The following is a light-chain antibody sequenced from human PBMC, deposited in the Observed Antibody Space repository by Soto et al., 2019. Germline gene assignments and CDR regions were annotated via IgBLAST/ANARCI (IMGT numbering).Light chain of an antibody. CDR2: GAS. Sequence: EVMMTQSPATLSVSPGERATLSCRASQSVSSNLAWYQQKPGQAPRLVIYGASTRATGIPARFSGSGSGTEFTLTISSLQSEDFAVYYCQQYNTWPRTFGQGTKVEIK. V-gene: IGKV3-15*01. J-gene: IGKJ1*01. CDR1: QSVSSN. CDR3: QQYNTWPRT.